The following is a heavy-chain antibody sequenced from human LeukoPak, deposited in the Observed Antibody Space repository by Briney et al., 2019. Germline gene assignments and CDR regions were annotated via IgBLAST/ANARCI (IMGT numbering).Heavy chain of an antibody. CDR2: IYPGDSDT. Sequence: GESLKISCKGSGYSFTSNWIGWVRQMPGKGLEWMEIIYPGDSDTRYSPSFQGQVTISADKSISTAYLQWSSLKASDTAMYYCARHMGDYRHYYYYYGMDVWGQGTTVTVSS. D-gene: IGHD4-17*01. CDR3: ARHMGDYRHYYYYYGMDV. V-gene: IGHV5-51*01. CDR1: GYSFTSNW. J-gene: IGHJ6*02.